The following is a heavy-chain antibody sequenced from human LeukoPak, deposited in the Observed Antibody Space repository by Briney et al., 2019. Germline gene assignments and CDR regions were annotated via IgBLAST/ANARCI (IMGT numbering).Heavy chain of an antibody. J-gene: IGHJ4*02. CDR1: GFTFNSYC. CDR3: AKDQGDSSGYYYEGFDY. D-gene: IGHD3-22*01. V-gene: IGHV3-30*02. Sequence: GGSLRLSCAASGFTFNSYCMHWVRPAPGKGLGWVAFFRDDGSNKYYADSVKGRFTISRDNSKNTLYLQMNSLRAEDTAVYYCAKDQGDSSGYYYEGFDYWGQGTLVTVSS. CDR2: FRDDGSNK.